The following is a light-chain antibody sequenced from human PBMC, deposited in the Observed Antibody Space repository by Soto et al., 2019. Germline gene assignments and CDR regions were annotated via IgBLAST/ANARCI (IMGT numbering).Light chain of an antibody. J-gene: IGKJ1*01. Sequence: TQSQGTLSLYRGERSTLSFRIVHSVSSSYLAWYQQKPGQAPRLLIYSASSRATGIPVRFRGSGYGAGYTFTICRWEPEDSAMYYGQQYGYSFWTFGQGTRVEI. CDR1: HSVSSSY. CDR2: SAS. V-gene: IGKV3-20*01. CDR3: QQYGYSFWT.